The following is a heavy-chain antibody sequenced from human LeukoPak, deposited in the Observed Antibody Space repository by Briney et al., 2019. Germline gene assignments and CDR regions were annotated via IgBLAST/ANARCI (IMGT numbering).Heavy chain of an antibody. CDR1: GVSINDYY. V-gene: IGHV4-34*01. CDR3: ARIRCGHSGSVCYNH. J-gene: IGHJ1*01. D-gene: IGHD3-9*01. CDR2: ISHTEGT. Sequence: PSETLSLTCGVFGVSINDYYWSWIRQSPGKGLEWIGEISHTEGTRYNPSLESRVTMSVGTSENQLSLKLIFVTAADTAVYYCARIRCGHSGSVCYNHWGLGTLVTVSS.